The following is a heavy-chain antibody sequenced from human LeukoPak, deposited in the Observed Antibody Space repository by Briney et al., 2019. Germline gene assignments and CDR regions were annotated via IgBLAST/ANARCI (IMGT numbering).Heavy chain of an antibody. V-gene: IGHV4-39*07. CDR3: ARVGSDIVVVVAATVVGAFDI. J-gene: IGHJ3*02. CDR2: IYYSGST. D-gene: IGHD2-15*01. CDR1: GGSISSSSYY. Sequence: SETLSLTCTVSGGSISSSSYYWGWIRQPPGKGLEWIGSIYYSGSTYYNPSLKSRVTISVDTSKNQFSLKLSSVTAADTAVYYCARVGSDIVVVVAATVVGAFDIWGQGTMVTVSS.